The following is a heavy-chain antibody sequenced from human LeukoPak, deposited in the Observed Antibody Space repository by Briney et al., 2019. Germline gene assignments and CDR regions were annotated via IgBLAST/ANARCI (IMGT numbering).Heavy chain of an antibody. Sequence: SETLSLTCAVYVGSFSGYYWSWIRQPPGKGLEWIGEINHSGSTNYNPSLKSRLTISVDTSKNQFSLKLSSVTAADTAVYFCARRAEYSSPFYYYYYMDVWGKGTTVTVSS. CDR2: INHSGST. V-gene: IGHV4-34*01. CDR3: ARRAEYSSPFYYYYYMDV. J-gene: IGHJ6*03. CDR1: VGSFSGYY. D-gene: IGHD6-6*01.